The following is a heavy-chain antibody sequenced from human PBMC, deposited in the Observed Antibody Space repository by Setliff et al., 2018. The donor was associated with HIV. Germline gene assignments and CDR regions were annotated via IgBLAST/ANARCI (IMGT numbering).Heavy chain of an antibody. V-gene: IGHV3-64D*09. D-gene: IGHD6-19*01. Sequence: GGSLRLSCSASGFTFSSYAMHWVRQAPGKGMEYVSAISSNGGSTYYADSVKGRFTISRDNSKNTLYLQMSSLRAEDTAVYYCVKDSAQWLVLEYYLDYWGQGTLVTVSS. CDR2: ISSNGGST. J-gene: IGHJ4*02. CDR3: VKDSAQWLVLEYYLDY. CDR1: GFTFSSYA.